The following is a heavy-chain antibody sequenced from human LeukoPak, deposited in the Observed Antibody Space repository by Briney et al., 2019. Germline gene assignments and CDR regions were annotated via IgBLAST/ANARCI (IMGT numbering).Heavy chain of an antibody. J-gene: IGHJ4*02. CDR1: GFTFSDYY. CDR3: AKDRLSGYKTPLDY. D-gene: IGHD5-18*01. CDR2: ISSSGSTI. Sequence: GGSLRLSCAASGFTFSDYYMSWIRQAPGKGLEWVSYISSSGSTIYYADSVKGRFTISRDNAKNSLYLQMNSLRAEDTAVYYCAKDRLSGYKTPLDYWGQGTLVTVSS. V-gene: IGHV3-11*01.